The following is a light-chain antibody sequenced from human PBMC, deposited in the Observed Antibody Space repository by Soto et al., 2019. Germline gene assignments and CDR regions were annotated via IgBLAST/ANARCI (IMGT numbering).Light chain of an antibody. CDR1: QSISSS. CDR3: QQRFSWPRK. V-gene: IGKV3-11*01. Sequence: EIVLTQSPATLSLSPGERGTLSCRASQSISSSLAWYQQKPGQAPRLLIYEASNRATGIPARFSGSGSGTDFTLTISSLEPEDFAVYYCQQRFSWPRKFGQGTKVEIK. J-gene: IGKJ1*01. CDR2: EAS.